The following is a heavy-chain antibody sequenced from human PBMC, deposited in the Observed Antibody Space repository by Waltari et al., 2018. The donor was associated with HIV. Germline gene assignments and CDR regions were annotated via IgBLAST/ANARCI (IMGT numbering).Heavy chain of an antibody. D-gene: IGHD2-21*02. CDR1: GVTCGDFA. CDR3: ARGVNLRCTGDCYSAY. V-gene: IGHV3-49*03. CDR2: IRSKPYGGTR. Sequence: EVHLVQYGGGLVQLGRSVRISCKAVGVTCGDFAVTGLRQAQGKGLELVGFIRSKPYGGTREYAASVKGRFTISRDDSKNIAFLQMDSLKIEDTAVYYCARGVNLRCTGDCYSAYWGQGTLVTVSS. J-gene: IGHJ4*02.